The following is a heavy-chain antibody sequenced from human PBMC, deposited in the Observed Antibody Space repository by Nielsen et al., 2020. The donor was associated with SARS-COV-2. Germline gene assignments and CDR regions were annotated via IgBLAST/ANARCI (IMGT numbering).Heavy chain of an antibody. CDR2: IDPSDSFS. J-gene: IGHJ4*02. Sequence: VRQMPGKGLEWMGRIDPSDSFSKYSPSFQGHVTLSVDKSIGTAYLHWSSLKASDTAIYYCARQRDSYGPLDFWGQGTLVTVSS. CDR3: ARQRDSYGPLDF. D-gene: IGHD4-17*01. V-gene: IGHV5-10-1*01.